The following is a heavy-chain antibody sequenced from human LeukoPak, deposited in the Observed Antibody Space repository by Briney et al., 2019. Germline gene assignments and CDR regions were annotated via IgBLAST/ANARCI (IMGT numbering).Heavy chain of an antibody. V-gene: IGHV4-4*08. CDR1: GGSLSRYY. D-gene: IGHD6-13*01. J-gene: IGHJ6*02. Sequence: SETLSLTCTVSGGSLSRYYWSWIRQPPGKGLEWIAGLGYIHTTGSTSYSPSLRGRFTISVDASKGQISLMLNSLTAADTAVYFCVRRLTSSSWFYGMDVWGQGTTVTVSS. CDR3: VRRLTSSSWFYGMDV. CDR2: IHTTGST.